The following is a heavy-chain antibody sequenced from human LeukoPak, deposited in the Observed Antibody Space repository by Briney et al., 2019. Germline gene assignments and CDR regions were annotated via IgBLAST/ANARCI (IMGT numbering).Heavy chain of an antibody. CDR1: GGSISSGDYY. V-gene: IGHV4-30-4*01. J-gene: IGHJ5*02. CDR3: ARVHYYGSGNWFDP. D-gene: IGHD3-10*01. Sequence: SETLSLTCTVSGGSISSGDYYWSWIRQPPGKGLAWIGYIYYSGSTYYNPSLKSRVTISVDTSKNQFSLKLSSVTAADTAVYYCARVHYYGSGNWFDPWGQGTLVTVSS. CDR2: IYYSGST.